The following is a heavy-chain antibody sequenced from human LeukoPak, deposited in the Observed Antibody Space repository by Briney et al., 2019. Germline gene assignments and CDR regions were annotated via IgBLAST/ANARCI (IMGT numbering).Heavy chain of an antibody. CDR3: ARGSVRAFDI. J-gene: IGHJ3*02. V-gene: IGHV3-53*01. Sequence: XGSLRLSCAASGFTVSTNYMNWVRQAPGKGLEWVSVIYSGGTTYYADSVRGRFSISRDTSKNTLYLQMNSLRAEDTAVYYCARGSVRAFDIWGQGTMVTVSS. D-gene: IGHD1-26*01. CDR2: IYSGGTT. CDR1: GFTVSTNY.